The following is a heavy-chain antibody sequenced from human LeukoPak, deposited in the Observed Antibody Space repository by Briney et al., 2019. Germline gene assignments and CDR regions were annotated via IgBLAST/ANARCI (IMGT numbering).Heavy chain of an antibody. Sequence: KPSKILSLTCTVSGGSISSSSYYWGWIRQPPGKGLEWMGSIYYSRSTYYNPSLKSRVTLSVDTSKKQFSLKLSSVTAAHTAVYYCARHYNTAMVTTHFDYWGQGTLVTVS. D-gene: IGHD5-18*01. CDR1: GGSISSSSYY. CDR3: ARHYNTAMVTTHFDY. CDR2: IYYSRST. J-gene: IGHJ4*02. V-gene: IGHV4-39*01.